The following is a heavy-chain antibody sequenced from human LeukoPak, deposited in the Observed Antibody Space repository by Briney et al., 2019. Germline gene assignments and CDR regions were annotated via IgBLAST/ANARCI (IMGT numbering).Heavy chain of an antibody. CDR1: GFTLSSNY. Sequence: GGSLRLSCAPSGFTLSSNYMSWVRQAPGKGLEWVSVIYSGGSTYYADSVKGRFTISRDNSKNTLYLQMNSLRAEDTAVYYCARASSSSWYTGYYFGYWGQGTLVTVSS. CDR3: ARASSSSWYTGYYFGY. CDR2: IYSGGST. V-gene: IGHV3-53*01. J-gene: IGHJ4*02. D-gene: IGHD6-13*01.